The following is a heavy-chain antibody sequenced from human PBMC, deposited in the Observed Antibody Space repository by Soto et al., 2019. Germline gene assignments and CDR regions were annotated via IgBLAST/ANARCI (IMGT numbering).Heavy chain of an antibody. CDR1: GGTFSSYA. D-gene: IGHD4-17*01. J-gene: IGHJ4*02. CDR2: IIPIFGTA. CDR3: ARDEGFYGDYAFY. V-gene: IGHV1-69*13. Sequence: GASVKVSCKASGGTFSSYAISWVRQAPGQGLEWMGGIIPIFGTANYAQKFQGRVTITADESTSTAYMELSSLRSEDTAVYYCARDEGFYGDYAFYWGQGTLVTVSS.